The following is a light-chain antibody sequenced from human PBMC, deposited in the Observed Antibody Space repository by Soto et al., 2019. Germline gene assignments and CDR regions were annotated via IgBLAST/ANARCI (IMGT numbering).Light chain of an antibody. CDR2: AAS. CDR3: QQSYSTTWT. Sequence: DIQMTQSPSSLSASVGDSFTITCRASQSITTHVNWYQQQPGRAPNXXIYAASGLQSGVPSRFSGSGSGTDFTPTISSLQHEDFATYYCQQSYSTTWTFGQGTKVDIK. J-gene: IGKJ1*01. V-gene: IGKV1-39*01. CDR1: QSITTH.